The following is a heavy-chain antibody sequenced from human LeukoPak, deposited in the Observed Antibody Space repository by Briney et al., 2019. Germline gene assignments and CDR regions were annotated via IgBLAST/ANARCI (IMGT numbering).Heavy chain of an antibody. Sequence: GGSLRLSCAASGFTVSRNFLSWVRQAPGRGLEWVSVIYSDGSGGNTYYADSVKGRFTISRDNSKNTVYLQMNSLRAEDTTVYYCARDPDDYYYNFDLWGRGTLVIVSS. D-gene: IGHD3-22*01. CDR2: IYSDGSGGNT. V-gene: IGHV3-53*01. CDR3: ARDPDDYYYNFDL. J-gene: IGHJ2*01. CDR1: GFTVSRNF.